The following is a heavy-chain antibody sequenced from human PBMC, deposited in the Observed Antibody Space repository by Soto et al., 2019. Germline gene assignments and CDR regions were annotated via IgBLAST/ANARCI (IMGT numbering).Heavy chain of an antibody. CDR1: GFTFTSSA. CDR2: IVPSCGKT. D-gene: IGHD2-8*01. V-gene: IGHV1-58*02. Sequence: SVKVSCKASGFTFTSSAMQWVRQARGQGLEWIGGIVPSCGKTKYAQKFQERVTITTDKSTSTVYMELRTLKPEDTAVYYCARDSNFLGMDVWGQGTTVTVSS. CDR3: ARDSNFLGMDV. J-gene: IGHJ6*02.